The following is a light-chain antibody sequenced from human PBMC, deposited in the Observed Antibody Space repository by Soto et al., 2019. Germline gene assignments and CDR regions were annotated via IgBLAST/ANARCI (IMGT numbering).Light chain of an antibody. CDR1: SVDVGAYDF. V-gene: IGLV2-11*01. CDR2: VVS. Sequence: QSALTQPHSVSGSPGQSVTISCTGTSVDVGAYDFVSWYQRHPGKAPKLLIYVVSGRPSGVPHRFSGSKSGNAASLTISGLQAEDEADYYCSSFTTSHTYVFGTGTKLTVL. J-gene: IGLJ1*01. CDR3: SSFTTSHTYV.